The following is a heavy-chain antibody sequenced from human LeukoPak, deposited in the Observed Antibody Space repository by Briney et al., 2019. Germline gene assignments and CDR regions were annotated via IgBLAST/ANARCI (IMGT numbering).Heavy chain of an antibody. V-gene: IGHV4-4*09. D-gene: IGHD6-13*01. CDR2: IYTSGST. CDR3: ARRGSWQYHFDY. Sequence: SETLSLTCTVSGGSISSYYSSSIRQPPGKGLEWIGYIYTSGSTNYNPSLKSRVTISVDTSKNQFSLKLSSVTAAATAVYYCARRGSWQYHFDYWGQGTLVTVSS. J-gene: IGHJ4*02. CDR1: GGSISSYY.